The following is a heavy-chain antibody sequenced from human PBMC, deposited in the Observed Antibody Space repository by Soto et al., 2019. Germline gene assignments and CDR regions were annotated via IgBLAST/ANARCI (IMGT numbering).Heavy chain of an antibody. CDR2: IWYDGSNK. Sequence: QVQLVESGGGVVQPGRSLRLSCAASGFTFSSYAMHWVRQAPGKGLEWVTIIWYDGSNKYYAESVKGRFTISRDNSKNQLYLQMNRLRVEDTAIYFCASRSLGSYDPLDYWGKGTLVTGSS. D-gene: IGHD1-26*01. CDR3: ASRSLGSYDPLDY. CDR1: GFTFSSYA. J-gene: IGHJ4*02. V-gene: IGHV3-33*01.